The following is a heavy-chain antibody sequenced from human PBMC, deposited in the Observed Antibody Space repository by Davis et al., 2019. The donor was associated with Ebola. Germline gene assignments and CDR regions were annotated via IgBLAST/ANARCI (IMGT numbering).Heavy chain of an antibody. V-gene: IGHV4-61*09. Sequence: PSETLSLTCTVSGGSISSGSYYWSWIRQPAGKGLEWIGHIYTSGSTNYNPSLKSRVTISVDTSKNQFSLKLSSVTAADTAVYYCARGRGYSGADYWGQGTLVTVSS. D-gene: IGHD5-12*01. CDR2: IYTSGST. CDR3: ARGRGYSGADY. CDR1: GGSISSGSYY. J-gene: IGHJ4*02.